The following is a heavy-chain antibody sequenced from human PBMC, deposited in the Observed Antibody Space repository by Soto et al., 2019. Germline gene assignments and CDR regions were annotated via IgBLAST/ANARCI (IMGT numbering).Heavy chain of an antibody. V-gene: IGHV4-59*01. CDR2: VHYSWGS. D-gene: IGHD2-15*01. CDR3: ASALYCSGGSCSFDP. CDR1: GGSISSYH. Sequence: SETLSLTCTVSGGSISSYHWIWIRQTPGKGLEWIGYVHYSWGSNYNPSLKSRVTISMDTSKNQFSLKLTSVTAADTAVYYCASALYCSGGSCSFDPWGQGTLVTVSS. J-gene: IGHJ5*02.